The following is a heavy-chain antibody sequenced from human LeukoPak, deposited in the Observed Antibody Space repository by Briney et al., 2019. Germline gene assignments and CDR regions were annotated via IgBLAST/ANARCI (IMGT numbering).Heavy chain of an antibody. Sequence: GGSLRLSCAASGFTVSSNYMSWVRQAPGKGPEWVSVIYSGGNTYYTDSVEGRFTISRDNAESSVYLQMNSLRVDDTGLYYCTRDIDDVLTGDDAFDVWGQGTVVTVSS. CDR1: GFTVSSNY. D-gene: IGHD3-9*01. CDR2: IYSGGNT. J-gene: IGHJ3*01. V-gene: IGHV3-53*01. CDR3: TRDIDDVLTGDDAFDV.